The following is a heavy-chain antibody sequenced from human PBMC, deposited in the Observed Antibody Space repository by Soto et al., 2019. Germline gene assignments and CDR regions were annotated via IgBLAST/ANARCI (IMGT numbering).Heavy chain of an antibody. Sequence: ASVKVSCKASGYTFTSYYMHWVRQAPGQGLEWMGIINPSGGSTSYAQKFQGRVTMTRDTSTSTVYMELSSLRSEDTAVYYCARDLLAGVVVPAAISWFDPWGQGTLVTVSS. D-gene: IGHD2-2*01. J-gene: IGHJ5*02. CDR2: INPSGGST. CDR3: ARDLLAGVVVPAAISWFDP. V-gene: IGHV1-46*03. CDR1: GYTFTSYY.